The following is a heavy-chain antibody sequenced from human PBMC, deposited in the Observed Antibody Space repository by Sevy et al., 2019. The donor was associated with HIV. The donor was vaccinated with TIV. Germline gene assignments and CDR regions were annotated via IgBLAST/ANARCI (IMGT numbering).Heavy chain of an antibody. CDR3: AKEGYYYDSRSRDWFDP. Sequence: GGSLRLSCAASGFNISPYVMNWVRQAPDKGLEWVAAIESDGNNKYYADSVKGRFIVSRDNSKNTLYLQMNTLRAEDTAVYYCAKEGYYYDSRSRDWFDPWGQGTLVTVSS. D-gene: IGHD3-22*01. V-gene: IGHV3-33*06. CDR2: IESDGNNK. J-gene: IGHJ5*02. CDR1: GFNISPYV.